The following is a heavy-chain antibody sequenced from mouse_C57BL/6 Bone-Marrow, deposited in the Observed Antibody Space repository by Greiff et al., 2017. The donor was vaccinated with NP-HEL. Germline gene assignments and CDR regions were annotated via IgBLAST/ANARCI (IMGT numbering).Heavy chain of an antibody. J-gene: IGHJ2*01. D-gene: IGHD2-5*01. CDR3: TTHSNLDY. CDR2: IDPENGDT. CDR1: GFNIKDDY. V-gene: IGHV14-4*01. Sequence: VHVKQSGAELVRPGASVKLSCTASGFNIKDDYMHWVKQRPEQGLEWIGWIDPENGDTEYASKFQGKATITADTSSNTAYLQLSSLTSEDTAVYYCTTHSNLDYWGQGTTLTVSS.